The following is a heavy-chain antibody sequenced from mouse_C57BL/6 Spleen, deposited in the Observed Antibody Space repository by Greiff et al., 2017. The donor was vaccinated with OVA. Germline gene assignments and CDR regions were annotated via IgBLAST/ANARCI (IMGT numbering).Heavy chain of an antibody. J-gene: IGHJ1*03. Sequence: VQLQQSGPELVKPGASVKISCKASGYAFSSSWMNWVKQRPGKGLEWIGRIYPGDGDTNYNGKFKGKATLTADKSSSTAYMQLSSLTSEDSAVYFCARNDYDPDWYFDVWGTGTTVTVSS. CDR1: GYAFSSSW. CDR2: IYPGDGDT. D-gene: IGHD2-4*01. V-gene: IGHV1-82*01. CDR3: ARNDYDPDWYFDV.